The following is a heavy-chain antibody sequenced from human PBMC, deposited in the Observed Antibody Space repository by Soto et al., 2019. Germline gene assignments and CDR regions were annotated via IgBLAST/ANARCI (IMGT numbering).Heavy chain of an antibody. V-gene: IGHV4-34*01. CDR2: LDHSGSP. CDR3: ARAYSSGWYWFDP. D-gene: IGHD6-19*01. J-gene: IGHJ5*02. Sequence: KSSETLSLTCAVSGGSFSGYYWSWIRQPPGKGLEWIGELDHSGSPNYNPSLNSRVTMSIDTSKSQFSLKLNSVTAADTAVYFRARAYSSGWYWFDPWGQGTLVTVSS. CDR1: GGSFSGYY.